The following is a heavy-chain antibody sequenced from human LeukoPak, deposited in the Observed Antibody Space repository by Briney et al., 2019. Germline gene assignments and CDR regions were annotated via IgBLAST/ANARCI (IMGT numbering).Heavy chain of an antibody. Sequence: ASVKVSCKASGYTFTSYYMHWVRQAPGQGLEWMGIINPSGGSTSYAQKFQGRVTMTRDTSTSTVYMELSSLRSEDTAVYYCARDGGGKLRYFDWLLHDYWGQGTLVTVSS. D-gene: IGHD3-9*01. V-gene: IGHV1-46*01. CDR3: ARDGGGKLRYFDWLLHDY. J-gene: IGHJ4*02. CDR1: GYTFTSYY. CDR2: INPSGGST.